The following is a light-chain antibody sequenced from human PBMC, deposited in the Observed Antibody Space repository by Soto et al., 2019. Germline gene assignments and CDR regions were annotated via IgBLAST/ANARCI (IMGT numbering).Light chain of an antibody. V-gene: IGKV3-15*01. CDR3: QQYNDWPRT. J-gene: IGKJ1*01. CDR1: QSVSSN. Sequence: LVRTQFPASLSVSPGVRATLSCRASQSVSSNLAWYQYKPGQAPRLLIYGASTRATGIPARFSGSGSGTQFTLTISSLQSEDFAVYYCQQYNDWPRTFGQGTKVDIK. CDR2: GAS.